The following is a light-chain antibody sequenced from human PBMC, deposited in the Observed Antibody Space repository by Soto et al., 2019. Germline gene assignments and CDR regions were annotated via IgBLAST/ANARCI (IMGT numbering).Light chain of an antibody. J-gene: IGLJ1*01. CDR3: SSYAGSSNV. CDR1: SSDVGGYNY. CDR2: EVN. Sequence: QSALTQPPSASGSPGQSVAISCTGTSSDVGGYNYVAWYQQHPGNAPKLMIYEVNKRPSGVPDRFYGSKSGNTASLTVSGLQAEDDADYYCSSYAGSSNVFGTGPKVTVL. V-gene: IGLV2-8*01.